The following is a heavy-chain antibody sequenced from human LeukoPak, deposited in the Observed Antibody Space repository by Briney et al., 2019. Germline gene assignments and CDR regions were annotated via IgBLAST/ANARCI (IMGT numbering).Heavy chain of an antibody. D-gene: IGHD5-12*01. CDR3: APDPNKWLRNY. V-gene: IGHV3-23*01. J-gene: IGHJ4*02. Sequence: GGSLRLSCAASGFTFSSYAMSWVRQAPGKGLEWVSVISGSGDNTYYADSVKGRLTISRDNSKNTLNLQMNNLRAEDTAIYYCAPDPNKWLRNYWGQGTLVTVSS. CDR2: ISGSGDNT. CDR1: GFTFSSYA.